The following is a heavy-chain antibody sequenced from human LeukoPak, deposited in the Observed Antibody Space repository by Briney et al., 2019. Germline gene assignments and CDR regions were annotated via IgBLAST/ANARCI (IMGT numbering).Heavy chain of an antibody. D-gene: IGHD5-12*01. J-gene: IGHJ5*02. CDR2: ISTSGST. Sequence: PSETLTLTCTVSGGSINSYFWSWIRQPPGKGLEWIGYISTSGSTNYNPSLKSRVTISVDTSKNQISLKMTSVTAADTAVYYCARIVATTRFDPWGEGTLVTVAS. CDR1: GGSINSYF. V-gene: IGHV4-4*08. CDR3: ARIVATTRFDP.